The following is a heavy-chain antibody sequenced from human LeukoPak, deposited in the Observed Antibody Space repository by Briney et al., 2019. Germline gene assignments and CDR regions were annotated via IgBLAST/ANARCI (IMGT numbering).Heavy chain of an antibody. CDR1: GYRFTNYW. Sequence: GGSLQISCQVSGYRFTNYWIGGVRQMPGKGLEWMGIIYPDDSDTRYSPSFQGQVTISADKSISTAYLQWSSLKASDTAMYYCARSYSSSWGAFDIWGQGTMVTVSS. CDR3: ARSYSSSWGAFDI. J-gene: IGHJ3*02. CDR2: IYPDDSDT. D-gene: IGHD6-13*01. V-gene: IGHV5-51*01.